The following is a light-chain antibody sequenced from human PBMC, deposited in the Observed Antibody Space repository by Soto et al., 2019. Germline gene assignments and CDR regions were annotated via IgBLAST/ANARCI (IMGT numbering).Light chain of an antibody. CDR1: QSGLYSTNTNNY. CDR3: QQYCRPWT. CDR2: WAS. V-gene: IGKV4-1*01. J-gene: IGKJ1*01. Sequence: DIVVTQSPASLAVSLGERATINCKTTQSGLYSTNTNNYLAWYQQKPGQPPKLLIYWASTRESGVPDQFSGSGSGTDFTLTISSVQAEDVAVYYCQQYCRPWTFGQGTKVEIK.